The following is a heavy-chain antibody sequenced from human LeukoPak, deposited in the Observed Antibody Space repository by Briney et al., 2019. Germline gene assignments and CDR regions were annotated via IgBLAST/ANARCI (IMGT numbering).Heavy chain of an antibody. CDR2: IIPIFGTA. D-gene: IGHD4-23*01. CDR1: GGTFSSYA. V-gene: IGHV1-69*05. Sequence: SVKVSCKASGGTFSSYAISWVRQAPGQGLEWMGRIIPIFGTANYAQKFQGRVTTTTDESTSTAYMELSSLRSEDTAVCYCASYGGNFKDSYEYFQHWGQGTLVTVSS. J-gene: IGHJ1*01. CDR3: ASYGGNFKDSYEYFQH.